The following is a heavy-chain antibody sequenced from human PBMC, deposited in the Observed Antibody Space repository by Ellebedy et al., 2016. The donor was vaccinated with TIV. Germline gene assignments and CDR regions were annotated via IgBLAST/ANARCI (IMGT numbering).Heavy chain of an antibody. CDR1: GFTFSNAW. CDR2: IKSKTDGGTT. J-gene: IGHJ2*01. V-gene: IGHV3-15*01. Sequence: GGSLRLSXAASGFTFSNAWMSWVRQAPGKGLEWVGRIKSKTDGGTTDYAAPVKGRFTISRDDSKNTLYLQMNSLKTEDTAVYYCTTHGTIFGVVIRYWYFDLWGRGTLVTVSS. CDR3: TTHGTIFGVVIRYWYFDL. D-gene: IGHD3-3*01.